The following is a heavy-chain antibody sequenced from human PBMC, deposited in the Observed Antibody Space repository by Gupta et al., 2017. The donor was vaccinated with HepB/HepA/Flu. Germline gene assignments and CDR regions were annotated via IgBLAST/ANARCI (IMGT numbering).Heavy chain of an antibody. J-gene: IGHJ6*03. V-gene: IGHV1-2*02. CDR1: GYTFTYYY. Sequence: QVQLVQSGAEVKKPGASVKVSCPASGYTFTYYYMHWGRQATGQELEWLGWVNPNRGSTIYARKFQGRVTMTTDTSINTAYMELTRLTSDDTAVYYCARPRISLIRGVNHDDYYMDVGGKGTTVTVSS. CDR3: ARPRISLIRGVNHDDYYMDV. D-gene: IGHD3-10*01. CDR2: VNPNRGST.